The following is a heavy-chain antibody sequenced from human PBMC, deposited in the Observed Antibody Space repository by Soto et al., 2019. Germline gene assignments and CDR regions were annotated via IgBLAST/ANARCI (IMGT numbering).Heavy chain of an antibody. V-gene: IGHV4-59*01. CDR3: AGAPNWAYFDF. J-gene: IGHJ4*02. Sequence: QVQLQESGPGLVKPSETLSLTCTVSSGSISTYYWSWIRQPPGKGLEWIGYIYYTGSTNYNPSLKTRVAISMDTSKNQFSLNLSSVTAADTAVYYCAGAPNWAYFDFWVLGTLVTVSS. D-gene: IGHD7-27*01. CDR1: SGSISTYY. CDR2: IYYTGST.